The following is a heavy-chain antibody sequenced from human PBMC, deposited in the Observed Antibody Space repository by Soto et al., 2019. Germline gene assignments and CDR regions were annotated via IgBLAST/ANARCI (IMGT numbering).Heavy chain of an antibody. D-gene: IGHD2-21*02. CDR2: INAGNGNT. CDR1: GYTFTSYA. J-gene: IGHJ4*02. Sequence: QVQLVQSGAEEKKPGASVKVSCKAYGYTFTSYAMHWVRRAHGQRLEWMGWINAGNGNTKYSQKFQGRVTITRDTAASTAYMELSRLRSEDTAVYYCARAWVVVTAPDYWGQGTLVTVSS. CDR3: ARAWVVVTAPDY. V-gene: IGHV1-3*05.